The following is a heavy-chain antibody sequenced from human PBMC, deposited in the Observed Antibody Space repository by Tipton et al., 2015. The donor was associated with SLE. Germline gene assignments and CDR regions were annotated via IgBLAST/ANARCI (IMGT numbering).Heavy chain of an antibody. Sequence: RSLRLSCAASGFTFSSYGMHWVRQAPGKGLEWVAVIWYDGSNKYYADSVKGRFTISRDNSKNTLYLQMNSLRAEDTAVYYCAKDYQRTGVIAVAVHAFDIWGQGTMVTVSS. J-gene: IGHJ3*02. CDR2: IWYDGSNK. CDR3: AKDYQRTGVIAVAVHAFDI. D-gene: IGHD6-19*01. V-gene: IGHV3-33*06. CDR1: GFTFSSYG.